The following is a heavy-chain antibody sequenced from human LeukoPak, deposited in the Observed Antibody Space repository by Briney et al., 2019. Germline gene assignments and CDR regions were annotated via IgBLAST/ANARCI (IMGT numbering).Heavy chain of an antibody. Sequence: GGSLRLSCAASGFTFSSYGMHWVRQAPGKGLEWVAVISYDGSNKYYADSVKGRFTISRDNAKNSLYLQMNSLRAEDTAVYYCAKTLLLEWFFDYWGQGTLVTVSS. J-gene: IGHJ4*02. D-gene: IGHD3-3*01. CDR3: AKTLLLEWFFDY. V-gene: IGHV3-30*18. CDR2: ISYDGSNK. CDR1: GFTFSSYG.